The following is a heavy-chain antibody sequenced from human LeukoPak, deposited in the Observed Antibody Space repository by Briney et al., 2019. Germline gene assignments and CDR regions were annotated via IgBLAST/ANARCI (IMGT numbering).Heavy chain of an antibody. CDR3: ARVAYCGGDCYSRGAFDI. V-gene: IGHV1-46*01. Sequence: GASVKVSCKASGYTFTTYYIHWVRQAPGQGLEWMGIINPSGGSTSYAQKFQGRVTMTRDTSTSTVYMELSSLRSEDTAVYYCARVAYCGGDCYSRGAFDIWGQGTMVTVSS. CDR2: INPSGGST. J-gene: IGHJ3*02. D-gene: IGHD2-21*02. CDR1: GYTFTTYY.